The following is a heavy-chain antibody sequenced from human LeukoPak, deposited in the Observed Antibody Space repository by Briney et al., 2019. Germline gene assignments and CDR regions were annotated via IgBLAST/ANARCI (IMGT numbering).Heavy chain of an antibody. D-gene: IGHD3-10*01. CDR2: IYSGGST. CDR1: EFSVGSNY. Sequence: SGGSLRLSCAASEFSVGSNYMTWVRQAPGKGLEWVSLIYSGGSTYYADSVKGRFTISRDNSKNTLYLQMNSLRVEDTAVYYCARDLFPPAGWFGELLENWFDPWGQGTLVIVSS. J-gene: IGHJ5*02. CDR3: ARDLFPPAGWFGELLENWFDP. V-gene: IGHV3-53*05.